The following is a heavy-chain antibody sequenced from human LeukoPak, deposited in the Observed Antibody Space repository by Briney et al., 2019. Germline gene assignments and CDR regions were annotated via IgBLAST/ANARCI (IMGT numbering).Heavy chain of an antibody. J-gene: IGHJ4*02. D-gene: IGHD4-17*01. Sequence: PGGALRLSCAASGVAFNTYWMHWVRQAQGKGRGWVSRINGDGSSTSYADSVKGRFTISRDNAKNTLYLQMNSLRAEDTAVYYCARDIQYTVTPDSWGQGTLVTVSS. V-gene: IGHV3-74*01. CDR2: INGDGSST. CDR3: ARDIQYTVTPDS. CDR1: GVAFNTYW.